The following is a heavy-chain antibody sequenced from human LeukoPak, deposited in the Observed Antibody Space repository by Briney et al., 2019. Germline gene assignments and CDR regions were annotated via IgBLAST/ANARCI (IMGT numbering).Heavy chain of an antibody. CDR1: GYTFTSYY. V-gene: IGHV1-46*01. D-gene: IGHD2-2*01. CDR2: INPSGGST. J-gene: IGHJ3*02. Sequence: ASVKVSCKASGYTFTSYYMHWVRQAPGQGLEWMGIINPSGGSTSYAQKFQGRVTMTRDTSTSTAYMELRSLRSDDTAVYYCATTDVVVPAANAFDIWGQGTMVTVSS. CDR3: ATTDVVVPAANAFDI.